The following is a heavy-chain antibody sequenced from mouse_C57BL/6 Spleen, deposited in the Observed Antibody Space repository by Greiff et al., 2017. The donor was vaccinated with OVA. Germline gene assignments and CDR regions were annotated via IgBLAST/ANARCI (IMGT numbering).Heavy chain of an antibody. D-gene: IGHD1-1*01. CDR3: ARPNYYGSSTYWYFDV. CDR1: GYTFTDYY. J-gene: IGHJ1*03. V-gene: IGHV1-26*01. Sequence: VQLQQSGPELVKPGASVKISCKASGYTFTDYYMNWVKQSHGKSLEWIGDINPNNGGTSYNQKFKGKATLTVDKSSSTAYMELRSLTSEDSAVYYCARPNYYGSSTYWYFDVWGTGTTVTVSS. CDR2: INPNNGGT.